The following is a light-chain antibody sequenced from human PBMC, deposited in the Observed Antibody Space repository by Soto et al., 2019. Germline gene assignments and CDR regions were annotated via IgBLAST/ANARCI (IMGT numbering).Light chain of an antibody. J-gene: IGKJ2*01. Sequence: EIVLTQSPATLSLSPGERPTLSCRTSKIVSSYLAWYQQKPGQAPRLLIYDATNRATGIPDRFSGSGSGTDFTLTISSREPEDVAVYYCQQRYNWPPYTFGQGTKLEIK. CDR2: DAT. CDR1: KIVSSY. CDR3: QQRYNWPPYT. V-gene: IGKV3-11*01.